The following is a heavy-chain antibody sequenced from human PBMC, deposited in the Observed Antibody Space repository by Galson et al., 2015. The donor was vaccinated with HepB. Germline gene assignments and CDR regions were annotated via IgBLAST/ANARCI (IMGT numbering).Heavy chain of an antibody. CDR1: GGTFSSYA. D-gene: IGHD7-27*01. V-gene: IGHV1-69*04. Sequence: SVKVSCKASGGTFSSYAISWVRQAPGQGLEWMGRIIPILGIANYAQKFQGRVTITADKSTSTAYMELSSLRSEDTAVYYCARDLGLGIGYFDLWGRGTLVTVSS. J-gene: IGHJ2*01. CDR3: ARDLGLGIGYFDL. CDR2: IIPILGIA.